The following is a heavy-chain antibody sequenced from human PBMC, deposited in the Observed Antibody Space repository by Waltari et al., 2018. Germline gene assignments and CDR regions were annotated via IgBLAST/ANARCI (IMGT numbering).Heavy chain of an antibody. CDR1: GYNFSKYV. CDR2: INTNTETP. J-gene: IGHJ4*02. D-gene: IGHD6-19*01. Sequence: QVQLVQSGSELKKPGASVKVSCKASGYNFSKYVINWVRQAPGQGLEWMGWINTNTETPTYDQGFTGRFVFSLDTSVSTAYLEINSLKPEDTAVYYCALWETSGWYQGLDYWGQGTLVTVSS. CDR3: ALWETSGWYQGLDY. V-gene: IGHV7-4-1*02.